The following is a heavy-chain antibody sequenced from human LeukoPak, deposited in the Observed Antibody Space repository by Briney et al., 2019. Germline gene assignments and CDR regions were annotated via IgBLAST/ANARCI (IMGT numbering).Heavy chain of an antibody. V-gene: IGHV4-39*07. CDR3: ARADYDILTGSYPFFDY. CDR2: IYYSGST. J-gene: IGHJ4*02. CDR1: GGSISSSSYY. Sequence: SETLSLTCTVSGGSISSSSYYWGWIRQPPGKGLEWIGNIYYSGSTYYNPSLKSRVTISVDTSKNQFSLKLSSVTAADTAVYYCARADYDILTGSYPFFDYWGQGTLVTVSS. D-gene: IGHD3-9*01.